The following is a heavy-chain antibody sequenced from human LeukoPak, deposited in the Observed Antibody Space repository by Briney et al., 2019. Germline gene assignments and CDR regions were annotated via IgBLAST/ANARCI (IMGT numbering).Heavy chain of an antibody. CDR3: ATSGVAYCGGDCQPYFDY. V-gene: IGHV1-24*01. CDR1: GYTLTELS. CDR2: FDPEDGET. D-gene: IGHD2-21*02. J-gene: IGHJ4*02. Sequence: GASVKVSCKVSGYTLTELSMHWVRQAPGKGLEWMGGFDPEDGETIYAQKFQGRVTMTEDTSTDTAYMELSSPRSEDTAVYYCATSGVAYCGGDCQPYFDYWGQGTLVTVSS.